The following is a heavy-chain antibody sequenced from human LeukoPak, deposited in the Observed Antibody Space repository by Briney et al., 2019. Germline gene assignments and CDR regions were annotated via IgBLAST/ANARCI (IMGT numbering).Heavy chain of an antibody. Sequence: VASVKVSCKASGYTFTGYYMHWVRQAPGQGLEWMGWINPNSGGTNYAQKFQGRVTMTRDTSTSTAYMELSRLRSDDTDVYYCARVQWLVPGYFQHWGQGTLVTVSS. J-gene: IGHJ1*01. CDR2: INPNSGGT. CDR3: ARVQWLVPGYFQH. D-gene: IGHD6-19*01. V-gene: IGHV1-2*02. CDR1: GYTFTGYY.